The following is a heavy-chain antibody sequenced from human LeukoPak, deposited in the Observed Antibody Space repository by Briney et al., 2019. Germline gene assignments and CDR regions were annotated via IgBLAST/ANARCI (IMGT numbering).Heavy chain of an antibody. CDR2: INHSGST. CDR3: AGRDAPLEWLLYYFDY. J-gene: IGHJ4*02. Sequence: PSETLSLTCTVSGGSISSGGYYWSWIRQPPGKGLEWIGEINHSGSTNYNPSLKSRVTISVDTSKNQLSLKLSSVTAADTAVYYCAGRDAPLEWLLYYFDYWGQGTLVTVSS. CDR1: GGSISSGGYY. V-gene: IGHV4-61*08. D-gene: IGHD3-3*01.